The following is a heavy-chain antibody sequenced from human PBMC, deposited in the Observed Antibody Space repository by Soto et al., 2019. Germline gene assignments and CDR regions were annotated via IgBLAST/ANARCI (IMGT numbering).Heavy chain of an antibody. D-gene: IGHD1-26*01. V-gene: IGHV4-59*08. CDR2: IYYSGST. CDR1: GGSISSYY. J-gene: IGHJ4*02. Sequence: QVQLQESGPGLVKPSETLSLTCTVSGGSISSYYWSWIRQPPGKGLEWIGYIYYSGSTNYNPSRKSRVTISVDTSKNQFPLKLSSLTAADTAVYYCARRYGSAIDHWGQGTLVTVSS. CDR3: ARRYGSAIDH.